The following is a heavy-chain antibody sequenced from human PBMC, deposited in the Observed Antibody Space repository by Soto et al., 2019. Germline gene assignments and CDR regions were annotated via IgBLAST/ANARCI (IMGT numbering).Heavy chain of an antibody. CDR2: FDPEDGET. V-gene: IGHV1-24*01. Sequence: QVQLVQSGAEVKKPGASVKVSCKVSGYTLTELSMHWVRQAPGKGLEWMGGFDPEDGETIHAQKFQGRVTMTEDTSTDTAYLELSSMRSEDTAVYYCATVEHYGGTDYYFDYWGQGTLVTVSS. J-gene: IGHJ4*02. CDR3: ATVEHYGGTDYYFDY. CDR1: GYTLTELS. D-gene: IGHD4-17*01.